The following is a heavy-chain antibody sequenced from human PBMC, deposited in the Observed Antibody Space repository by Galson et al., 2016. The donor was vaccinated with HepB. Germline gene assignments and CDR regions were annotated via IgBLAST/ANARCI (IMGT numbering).Heavy chain of an antibody. V-gene: IGHV3-43D*03. D-gene: IGHD1-26*01. CDR1: GFTFDDYA. CDR3: VKGMGRH. J-gene: IGHJ4*02. CDR2: ITWDGGDS. Sequence: SLRLSCAASGFTFDDYAMHWVRQAPGKGLEWVSLITWDGGDSYYADSVKGRFTISRDNNKNSLCLQMNSLRVEDTALYYCVKGMGRHWGQGTLVTVSS.